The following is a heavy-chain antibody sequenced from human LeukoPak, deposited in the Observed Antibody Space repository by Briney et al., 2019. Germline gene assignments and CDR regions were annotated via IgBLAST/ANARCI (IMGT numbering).Heavy chain of an antibody. CDR3: ARDRGYYYYYMDV. J-gene: IGHJ6*03. CDR2: ISYDGSNK. CDR1: GFSFTGYA. D-gene: IGHD3-10*01. V-gene: IGHV3-30-3*01. Sequence: GGSLRLSCAASGFSFTGYAMSWVRQAPGKGLEWVAVISYDGSNKYYADSVKGRFTISIDNSKNTLYLQMNSLRAEDTAVYYCARDRGYYYYYMDVWGKGTTVTASS.